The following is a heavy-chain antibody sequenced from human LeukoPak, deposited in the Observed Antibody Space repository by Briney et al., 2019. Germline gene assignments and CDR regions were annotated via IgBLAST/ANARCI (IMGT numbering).Heavy chain of an antibody. V-gene: IGHV3-21*01. CDR3: ARGIWVDYYDNSGYKDY. J-gene: IGHJ4*02. CDR1: GFTFSSYS. D-gene: IGHD3-22*01. Sequence: PGGSLRLSCAASGFTFSSYSMNWVRQAPGKGLEWVSSISSGSSYIYYADSVKGRFTISRDNAKNSLYLQMNSLRAEDTAVYYCARGIWVDYYDNSGYKDYWGQGTLVTVSS. CDR2: ISSGSSYI.